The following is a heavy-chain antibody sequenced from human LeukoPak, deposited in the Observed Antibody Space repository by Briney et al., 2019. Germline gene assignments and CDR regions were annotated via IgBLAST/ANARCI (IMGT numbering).Heavy chain of an antibody. V-gene: IGHV4-39*07. CDR3: ARGKLTGDQDWYFDL. CDR2: IYYSGTT. J-gene: IGHJ2*01. Sequence: SETLSLTCTVSGGSISSSSYYWGWIRQPPGKGLEWIGSIYYSGTTYYNPSLKSRVTISLDTSKNQFSLKLSSVTAADTAVYYCARGKLTGDQDWYFDLWGRGTLVTVSS. D-gene: IGHD7-27*01. CDR1: GGSISSSSYY.